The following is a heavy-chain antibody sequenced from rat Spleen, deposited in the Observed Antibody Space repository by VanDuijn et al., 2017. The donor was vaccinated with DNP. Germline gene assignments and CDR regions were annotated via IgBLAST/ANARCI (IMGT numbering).Heavy chain of an antibody. CDR2: ITNSGGNS. CDR3: ATQGQLGITWFAY. D-gene: IGHD1-10*01. V-gene: IGHV5-25*01. J-gene: IGHJ3*01. Sequence: EVQLVESGGALVQPGRSLKLSCAASGFTFSDYYMAWVRQAPTKGLEWVASITNSGGNSYYRDSVKGRFTISRDNSKSTLYLQMDSLRSEDTATYYCATQGQLGITWFAYWGQGTLVTVSS. CDR1: GFTFSDYY.